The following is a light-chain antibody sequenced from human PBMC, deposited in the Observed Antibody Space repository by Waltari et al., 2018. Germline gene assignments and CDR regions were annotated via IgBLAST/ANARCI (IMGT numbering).Light chain of an antibody. CDR2: GAS. J-gene: IGKJ2*01. CDR1: QSVSIN. CDR3: QQYNNWPLYT. Sequence: EIVMTQSPATLSVSPGDRATLSCRASQSVSINLAWYQQKPGQAPRRLIYGASTRATGIPARFSGSGSGTEFTLTISSMQSEDFAVYYCQQYNNWPLYTFGQGTKLEIK. V-gene: IGKV3-15*01.